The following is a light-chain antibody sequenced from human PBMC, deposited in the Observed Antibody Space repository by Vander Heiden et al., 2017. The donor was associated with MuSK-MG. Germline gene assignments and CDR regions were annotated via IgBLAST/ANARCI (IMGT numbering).Light chain of an antibody. CDR3: SSYAGSNTWV. J-gene: IGLJ3*02. Sequence: QSALTQPPSASGSPGQSVTIPCTGTSSDVGRYNFVSWYQQHPGKAPKLMIYEVTKRPSGVPHRFSGSKSGNTASLTVSGLQTEDEADYYCSSYAGSNTWVFGGGTKVTVL. V-gene: IGLV2-8*01. CDR2: EVT. CDR1: SSDVGRYNF.